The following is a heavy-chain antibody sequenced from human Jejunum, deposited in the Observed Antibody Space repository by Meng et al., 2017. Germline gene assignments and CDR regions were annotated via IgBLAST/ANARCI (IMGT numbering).Heavy chain of an antibody. CDR2: IYPGDRM. Sequence: EVQPVEAGGGVGQPGGSLRLSCAASGLTGSRNYMGWVRQAPGKGLEWVSIIYPGDRMFYADSVKGRFTISRDNSKNTLYLQMNSLSAEDTAVYYCARGGDADSWNWFGPWGQGTLVTVSS. D-gene: IGHD2-21*02. J-gene: IGHJ5*02. CDR1: GLTGSRNY. CDR3: ARGGDADSWNWFGP. V-gene: IGHV3-66*02.